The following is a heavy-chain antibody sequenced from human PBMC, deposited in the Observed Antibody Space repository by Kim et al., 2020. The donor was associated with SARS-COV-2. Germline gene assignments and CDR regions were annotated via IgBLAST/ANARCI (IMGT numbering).Heavy chain of an antibody. J-gene: IGHJ5*02. CDR1: GFTFSGSA. CDR2: IRSKANSYES. CDR3: IAMDVVVASNWFDP. D-gene: IGHD2-15*01. Sequence: GGSLRLSCAASGFTFSGSAMHWVRQASGKGLEWVGRIRSKANSYESAYAATVKGRFTISSDDSTNKAYLQMNSLKTEDTDVYYSIAMDVVVASNWFDPWGQGTLVTVSS. V-gene: IGHV3-73*01.